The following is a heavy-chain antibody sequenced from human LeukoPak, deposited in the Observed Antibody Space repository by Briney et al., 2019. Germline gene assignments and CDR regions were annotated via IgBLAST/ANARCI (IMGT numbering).Heavy chain of an antibody. CDR2: VKSKTDGGSR. CDR1: GFTFSNAW. D-gene: IGHD2-15*01. J-gene: IGHJ4*02. V-gene: IGHV3-15*01. Sequence: GGSLRLSCAASGFTFSNAWMSWVRQAPGKGLEWVGRVKSKTDGGSRDYAAPVKGRIIISRDDSKNTLFLEMNSLKTEDTAVYYCTLVGCSGGSCFSGHYWGQGTLVTVSS. CDR3: TLVGCSGGSCFSGHY.